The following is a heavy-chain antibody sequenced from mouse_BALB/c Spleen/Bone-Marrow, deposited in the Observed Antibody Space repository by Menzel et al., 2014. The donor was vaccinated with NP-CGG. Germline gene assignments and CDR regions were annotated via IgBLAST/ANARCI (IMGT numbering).Heavy chain of an antibody. J-gene: IGHJ3*01. Sequence: QVQLQQSGAELVKPGASVKLSCKASGSTFTSYYLYWVKQRPGQGLEWIGEINPSNGDTNFNEKFKSKASLTVDISSNTTYMQLSSLTSEDSAVYYCTRYDGYFTLFAYWGQGTLVTVSA. CDR3: TRYDGYFTLFAY. CDR2: INPSNGDT. V-gene: IGHV1-53*01. CDR1: GSTFTSYY. D-gene: IGHD2-3*01.